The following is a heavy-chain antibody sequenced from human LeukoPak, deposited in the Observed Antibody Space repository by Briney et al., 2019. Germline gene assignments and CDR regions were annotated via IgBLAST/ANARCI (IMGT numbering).Heavy chain of an antibody. CDR1: GSRFANYW. D-gene: IGHD6-13*01. CDR2: IYPGDSDT. V-gene: IGHV5-51*01. Sequence: GESLKISCKGSGSRFANYWIGWVRQMPGKGLEWMGIIYPGDSDTRYSPSFQGQVTISADKSISTAYLQWSSLKASDTAMYYCARHRQGGRQQLAFDYWGQGTLVTVSS. J-gene: IGHJ4*02. CDR3: ARHRQGGRQQLAFDY.